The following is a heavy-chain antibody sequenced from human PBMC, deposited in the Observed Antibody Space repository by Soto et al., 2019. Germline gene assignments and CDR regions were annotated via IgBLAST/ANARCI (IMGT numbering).Heavy chain of an antibody. J-gene: IGHJ4*02. CDR1: GFTFSSYA. CDR2: ISGSGGST. CDR3: AKDSSIESSEYYFDY. Sequence: GGSLRLSCAASGFTFSSYAMSWVRQAPGKGLEWVSAISGSGGSTYYADSVKGRFTISRDNSKTTLLLQMNSLRDEDTAVYYYAKDSSIESSEYYFDYWGQGTLVTVSS. V-gene: IGHV3-23*01. D-gene: IGHD6-25*01.